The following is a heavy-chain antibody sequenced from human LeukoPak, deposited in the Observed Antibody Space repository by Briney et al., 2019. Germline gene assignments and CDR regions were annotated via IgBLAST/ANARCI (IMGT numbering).Heavy chain of an antibody. CDR1: GFTFSSYS. V-gene: IGHV3-21*01. CDR2: ISSSSSYI. CDR3: ARDKVLRTDYYYYGMDV. Sequence: GGSLRLSFAASGFTFSSYSMNWVRQAPGKGLEWVSSISSSSSYIYYADSVKGRFTISRDNAKNSLYLQMNSLRAEDTAVYYCARDKVLRTDYYYYGMDVWGQGTTVTVSS. J-gene: IGHJ6*02.